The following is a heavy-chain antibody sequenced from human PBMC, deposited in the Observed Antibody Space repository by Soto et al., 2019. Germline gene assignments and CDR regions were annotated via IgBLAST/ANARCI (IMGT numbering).Heavy chain of an antibody. CDR1: GLTPATTH. CDR2: ISGTASRT. J-gene: IGHJ3*01. V-gene: IGHV3-23*01. CDR3: ATSFRYFD. D-gene: IGHD3-9*01. Sequence: PGRNPRLCSSGYGLTPATTHLSWVRQAPGKRLEWVTTISGTASRTYYVDSVKGRFFISRDNPKNTVTLQMNNLTVDDTAIYSCATSFRYFD.